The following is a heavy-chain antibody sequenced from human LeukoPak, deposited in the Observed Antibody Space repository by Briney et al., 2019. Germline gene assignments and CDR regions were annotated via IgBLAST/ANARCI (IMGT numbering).Heavy chain of an antibody. D-gene: IGHD5-18*01. CDR1: GGSISSGGYY. V-gene: IGHV4-31*03. Sequence: SQTLSLTCTVSGGSISSGGYYWSWIRQHPGKGLEWIGYIYYSGSTYYNPSLKSRVTISVDTSKNQFSLKLSSVTAADTAVYYCALFHHGYSYGFDLGLDYWGQGTLVTVSS. CDR2: IYYSGST. J-gene: IGHJ4*02. CDR3: ALFHHGYSYGFDLGLDY.